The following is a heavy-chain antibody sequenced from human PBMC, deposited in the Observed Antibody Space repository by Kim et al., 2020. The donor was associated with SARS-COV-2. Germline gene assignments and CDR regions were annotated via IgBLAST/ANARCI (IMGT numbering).Heavy chain of an antibody. CDR2: IYYSGST. V-gene: IGHV4-39*01. CDR3: ARQPAWFGESHFDY. CDR1: GGSISSSSYY. Sequence: SETLSLTCTVSGGSISSSSYYWGWIRQPPGKGLEWIGSIYYSGSTYYNPSLKSRVTISVDTSKNQFSLKLSSVTAADTAVYYCARQPAWFGESHFDYWGQGTLVTVSS. J-gene: IGHJ4*02. D-gene: IGHD3-10*01.